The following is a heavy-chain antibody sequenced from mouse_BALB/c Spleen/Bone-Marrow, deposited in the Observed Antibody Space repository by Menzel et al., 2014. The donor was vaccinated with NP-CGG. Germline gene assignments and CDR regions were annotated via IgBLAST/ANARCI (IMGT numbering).Heavy chain of an antibody. Sequence: VQRVESGAELVKPGASVKLSCKASGYTFTEYIIHWIKPRSGQGLEWVGWFFPGSGSIKYNEKFKDKATLTADKSSSTVYTELSRLTSEDSAVYICARHEDLDIRRRLGAMDYWGQGTSVTVSS. CDR3: ARHEDLDIRRRLGAMDY. D-gene: IGHD2-12*01. J-gene: IGHJ4*01. V-gene: IGHV1-62-2*01. CDR2: FFPGSGSI. CDR1: GYTFTEYI.